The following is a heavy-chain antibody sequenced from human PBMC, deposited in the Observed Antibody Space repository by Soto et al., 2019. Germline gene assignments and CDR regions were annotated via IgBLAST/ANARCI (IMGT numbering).Heavy chain of an antibody. CDR1: GVSISSGDYY. J-gene: IGHJ4*02. Sequence: SETLSLTCTVSGVSISSGDYYWTWIRQPPGKGLEWIGYIYYSGSTYYNPSLKSRVTISVDTSKNQFSLKLSSVTAADSAVYSCARGRPDPYYYDTSGHYYVVWGQGTLITVSS. D-gene: IGHD3-22*01. CDR3: ARGRPDPYYYDTSGHYYVV. V-gene: IGHV4-30-4*01. CDR2: IYYSGST.